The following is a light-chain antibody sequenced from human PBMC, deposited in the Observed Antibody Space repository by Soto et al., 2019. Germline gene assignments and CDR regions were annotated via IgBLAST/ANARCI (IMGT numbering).Light chain of an antibody. V-gene: IGKV1-39*01. J-gene: IGKJ4*01. Sequence: DYQMTQSPSSLSASVGDRVTITCRASQGISTYLNWYQHKSGKAPKLLIYAASSLQSGVPSRFSGSGSGTDFTLTISSLQPEDFATYYCQKYNHAPTFGGGTKVEIK. CDR2: AAS. CDR1: QGISTY. CDR3: QKYNHAPT.